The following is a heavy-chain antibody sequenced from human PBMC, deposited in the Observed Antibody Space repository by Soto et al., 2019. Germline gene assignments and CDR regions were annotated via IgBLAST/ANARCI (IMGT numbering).Heavy chain of an antibody. D-gene: IGHD6-19*01. V-gene: IGHV4-59*08. J-gene: IGHJ4*02. CDR3: GRTTSEWYGYY. CDR1: GDSISSYY. CDR2: IYYSGST. Sequence: QVQLQESGPGLVKPSETLSLTCTVSGDSISSYYWSWIRQPPGKGLERIGYIYYSGSTNYNPSLKRRAHIPLDTSKHQFALKLSSATAPAAAGWYCGRTTSEWYGYYWGKGTLVSVSS.